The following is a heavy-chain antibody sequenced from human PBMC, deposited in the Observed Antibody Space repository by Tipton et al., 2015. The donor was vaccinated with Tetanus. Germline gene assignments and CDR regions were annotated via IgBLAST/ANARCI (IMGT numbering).Heavy chain of an antibody. CDR3: ARGMAEASNCGGDCYSDY. Sequence: SLRLSCAASGFTLSRYTLNWVRQAPGKGLEWVSFISSSSRYIYYADSVKGRFTISRDNAKNSLYLQMISLRAEDTAVYSCARGMAEASNCGGDCYSDYWGQGTLVTVSS. CDR2: ISSSSRYI. CDR1: GFTLSRYT. V-gene: IGHV3-21*01. D-gene: IGHD2-21*02. J-gene: IGHJ4*02.